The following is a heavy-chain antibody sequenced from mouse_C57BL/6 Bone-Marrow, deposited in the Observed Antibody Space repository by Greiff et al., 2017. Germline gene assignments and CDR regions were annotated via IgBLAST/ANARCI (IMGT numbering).Heavy chain of an antibody. Sequence: VQLQQPGAELVMPGASVKLSCKASGYTFTSYWMHWVKQRPGKGLEWIGEIDPSDSYTNYNQKFKGKSTLTVDKSSSTAYMQLSSLTSEDSAVYYCARWYFDVWGTGTTVTVSS. V-gene: IGHV1-69*01. CDR3: ARWYFDV. CDR2: IDPSDSYT. J-gene: IGHJ1*03. CDR1: GYTFTSYW.